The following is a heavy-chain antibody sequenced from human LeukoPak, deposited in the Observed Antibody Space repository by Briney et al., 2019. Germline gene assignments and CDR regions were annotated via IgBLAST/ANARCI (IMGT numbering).Heavy chain of an antibody. CDR2: INHSGST. D-gene: IGHD3-10*01. J-gene: IGHJ5*02. CDR3: ARGKGRTGSYYCTGGNWFDP. CDR1: GEYFSGYY. Sequence: SETLSLTCAVYGEYFSGYYGSGIPQPPGKGLERIGEINHSGSTNYNPSLKSRVTISVDTSKNQFSLKLSSVTAADTAVYYCARGKGRTGSYYCTGGNWFDPWGQGTLVTVSS. V-gene: IGHV4-34*01.